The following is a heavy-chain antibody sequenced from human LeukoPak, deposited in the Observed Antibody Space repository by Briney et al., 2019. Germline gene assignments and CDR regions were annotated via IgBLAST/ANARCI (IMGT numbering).Heavy chain of an antibody. CDR2: ISSSGSTI. CDR3: AREVRLLWFGESNWFDP. J-gene: IGHJ5*02. Sequence: PGGSLRLSCAASGFTFSSYEMNWVRQAPGKGLEWVSYISSSGSTIYYADSVKGRFTISRDNAKNSLYLQMNSLRAEDTAVYYCAREVRLLWFGESNWFDPWGQGTLVTVSS. V-gene: IGHV3-48*03. CDR1: GFTFSSYE. D-gene: IGHD3-10*01.